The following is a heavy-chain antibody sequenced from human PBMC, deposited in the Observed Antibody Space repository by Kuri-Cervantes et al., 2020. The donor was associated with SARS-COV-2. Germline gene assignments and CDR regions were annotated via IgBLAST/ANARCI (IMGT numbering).Heavy chain of an antibody. Sequence: GESLKISCAASGFTFSSYSMNWVRQAPGKGLEWVSSISSSSSYIYYADSVKGRFTIPRANAKNSPYLQMNSLRAEDTAVYYCAKDRKQIAAAGLDYWGQGTLVTVSS. D-gene: IGHD6-13*01. V-gene: IGHV3-21*01. CDR3: AKDRKQIAAAGLDY. CDR2: ISSSSSYI. J-gene: IGHJ4*02. CDR1: GFTFSSYS.